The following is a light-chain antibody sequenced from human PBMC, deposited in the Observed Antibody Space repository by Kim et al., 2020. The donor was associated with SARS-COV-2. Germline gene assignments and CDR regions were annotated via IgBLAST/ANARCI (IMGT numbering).Light chain of an antibody. J-gene: IGLJ2*01. V-gene: IGLV1-40*01. CDR2: GDI. CDR3: QTYDSGHVV. CDR1: NSGPPYD. Sequence: GAPGPTAPNACTGSNSGPPYDVHWSQQFPGPAPKLLIYGDIHRPSGVPDRFSGSKSGTSASLAITGLQGEDEADYFCQTYDSGHVVFGGGTQLTVL.